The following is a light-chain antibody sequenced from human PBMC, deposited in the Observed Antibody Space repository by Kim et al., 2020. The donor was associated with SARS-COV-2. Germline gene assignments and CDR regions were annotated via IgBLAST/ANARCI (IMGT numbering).Light chain of an antibody. V-gene: IGKV1-16*02. J-gene: IGKJ2*01. CDR2: ATS. Sequence: SPSVGNKITITCWAGQCISNYLAWFQQKPGKAHNSQIYATSSLQSGVPSKFSDSGSGTDFTLTISTLQPEDFAPHFCQLYNNYPYTFGQGTKLE. CDR1: QCISNY. CDR3: QLYNNYPYT.